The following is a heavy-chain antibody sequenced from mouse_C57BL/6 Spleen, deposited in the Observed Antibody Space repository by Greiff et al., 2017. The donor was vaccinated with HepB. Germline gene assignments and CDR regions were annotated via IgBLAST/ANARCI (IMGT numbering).Heavy chain of an antibody. CDR1: GFNIKDYY. CDR3: THYYGSSSGAMDY. J-gene: IGHJ4*01. V-gene: IGHV14-1*01. Sequence: VQLQQSGAELVRPGASVKLSCTASGFNIKDYYMHWVKQRPEQGLEWIGRIDPEDGDTEYAPKFQGKATMTADTSSNTAYLQLSSLTSEDTAVYYCTHYYGSSSGAMDYWGQGTSVTVSS. CDR2: IDPEDGDT. D-gene: IGHD1-1*01.